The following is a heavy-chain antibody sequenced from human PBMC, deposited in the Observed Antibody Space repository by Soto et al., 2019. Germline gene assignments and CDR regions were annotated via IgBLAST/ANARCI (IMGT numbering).Heavy chain of an antibody. CDR1: GFTFSDYY. D-gene: IGHD3-10*01. CDR2: ISSSGSTI. Sequence: WGSLRLSCAASGFTFSDYYMSWIRQAPGKGLEWVSYISSSGSTIYYADSVKGRFTISRDNAKNSLYLQMNSLRAEDTAVYYCARGGRITMVRGAIIGYYYYGMDVWGQGTTVTVSS. CDR3: ARGGRITMVRGAIIGYYYYGMDV. V-gene: IGHV3-11*01. J-gene: IGHJ6*02.